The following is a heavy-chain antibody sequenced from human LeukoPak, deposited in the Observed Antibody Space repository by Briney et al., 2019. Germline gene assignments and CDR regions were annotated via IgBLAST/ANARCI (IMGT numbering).Heavy chain of an antibody. CDR3: AREGITIFGVVTPYFDY. D-gene: IGHD3-3*01. V-gene: IGHV4-34*01. CDR2: INHSGST. J-gene: IGHJ4*02. Sequence: SETLSLTCAVYGGSFSGYYWSWIRQPPGKGLEWIGEINHSGSTNYNPSLKSRVTISVDTSKNQFSLKLSSVTAADTAVYYCAREGITIFGVVTPYFDYWGQGTLVTVSS. CDR1: GGSFSGYY.